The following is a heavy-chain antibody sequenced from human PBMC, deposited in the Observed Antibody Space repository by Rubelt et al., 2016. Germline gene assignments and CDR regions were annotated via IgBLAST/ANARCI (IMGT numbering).Heavy chain of an antibody. Sequence: QVQLQESGPGLVKPSETLSLTCTVSGGSISSYYWSWIRQPAGKGLEWIGRIYTSGSTNYNPSLKGRVNLSCEPSKNPFSLKLGSVTAADTAVYYCASAPYYDFWSGYYPFDIWGQGTMVTVSS. CDR2: IYTSGST. D-gene: IGHD3-3*01. J-gene: IGHJ3*02. V-gene: IGHV4-4*07. CDR3: ASAPYYDFWSGYYPFDI. CDR1: GGSISSYY.